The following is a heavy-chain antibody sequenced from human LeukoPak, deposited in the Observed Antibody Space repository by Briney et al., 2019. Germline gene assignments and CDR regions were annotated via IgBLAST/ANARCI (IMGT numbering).Heavy chain of an antibody. CDR2: IIPILGIA. CDR1: GGTFSSYA. CDR3: ARDRPHDSSGYYYY. V-gene: IGHV1-69*04. D-gene: IGHD3-22*01. J-gene: IGHJ4*02. Sequence: GASVKVSCKASGGTFSSYAISWVRQAPGQGLEWMGRIIPILGIANYAQKFQGRVTITADKSTSTAYMELSSLRSEDTAVYYCARDRPHDSSGYYYYWGQGTLVTVSS.